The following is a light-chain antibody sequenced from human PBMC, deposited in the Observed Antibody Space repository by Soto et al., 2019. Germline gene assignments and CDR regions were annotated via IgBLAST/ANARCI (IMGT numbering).Light chain of an antibody. Sequence: QSALTQPASLSGSPGQSITIACTGTSSDIGAYDYVSWFQQHPGNAPKLMISEVNNRPSGVSNRFSGSKSGNTAYLTISGLQVEDEAEHFCFSFTTNRKHVFGTGTKVTVL. CDR1: SSDIGAYDY. J-gene: IGLJ1*01. CDR3: FSFTTNRKHV. V-gene: IGLV2-14*01. CDR2: EVN.